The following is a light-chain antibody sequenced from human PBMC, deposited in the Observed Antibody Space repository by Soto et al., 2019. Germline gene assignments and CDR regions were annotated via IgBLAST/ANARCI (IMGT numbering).Light chain of an antibody. CDR1: QSVSSN. V-gene: IGKV3-15*01. CDR2: GAS. Sequence: EIVMTQSPATLSVSPGERATLSCRASQSVSSNLAWYQQKPGHAPRLPIYGASTRATGIPARFSGSGSGTDFTLTISSLQSEDFAVYYCHQYNDWPTFGQGTKLEIK. J-gene: IGKJ2*01. CDR3: HQYNDWPT.